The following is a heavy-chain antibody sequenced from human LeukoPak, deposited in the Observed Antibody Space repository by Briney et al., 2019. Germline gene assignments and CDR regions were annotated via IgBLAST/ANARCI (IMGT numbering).Heavy chain of an antibody. CDR3: ARDLSEKYSSDY. Sequence: GRSLRLSCAASGFTFSRYAMHWVRQAPGKGLEWVTFISYDGDTTYYADSVKGRFTISRDNSKSTVYLQMNSLRGEDTAVYYCARDLSEKYSSDYWGQGTLVTVSS. V-gene: IGHV3-30-3*01. D-gene: IGHD2/OR15-2a*01. CDR1: GFTFSRYA. CDR2: ISYDGDTT. J-gene: IGHJ4*02.